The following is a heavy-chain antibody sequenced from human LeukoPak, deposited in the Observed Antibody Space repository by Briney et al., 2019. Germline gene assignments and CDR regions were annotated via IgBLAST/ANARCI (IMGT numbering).Heavy chain of an antibody. V-gene: IGHV4-4*09. J-gene: IGHJ4*02. CDR1: GGSISTDY. Sequence: SETLSLTCTVSGGSISTDYWSWIRPPPGKRLEWIGYIYSSGSTNYNPSLKSRVTISVDTSKNQFSLKLNSVTAADTAVYYCARLAGSSSSDYWGQGTLVTVSS. CDR3: ARLAGSSSSDY. CDR2: IYSSGST. D-gene: IGHD6-6*01.